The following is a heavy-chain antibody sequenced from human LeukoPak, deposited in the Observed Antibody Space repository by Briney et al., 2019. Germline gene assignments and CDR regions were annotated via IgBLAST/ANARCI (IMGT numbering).Heavy chain of an antibody. J-gene: IGHJ4*02. CDR1: GYTLTSYD. CDR2: MNPNSGNT. CDR3: ARGARAFNYGDYEVDY. D-gene: IGHD4-17*01. V-gene: IGHV1-8*01. Sequence: ASVKVSCKASGYTLTSYDINWVRQATGQGLEWMGWMNPNSGNTGYAQKFQGRVTMTRNTSISTAYMELSSLRSEDTAVYYCARGARAFNYGDYEVDYWGQGTLVTVSS.